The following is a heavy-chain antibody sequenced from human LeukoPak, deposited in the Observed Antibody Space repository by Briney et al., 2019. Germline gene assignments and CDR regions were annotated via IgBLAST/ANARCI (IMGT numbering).Heavy chain of an antibody. CDR2: ICSDGVT. CDR1: GFIFNTYA. D-gene: IGHD3-10*01. CDR3: ARDRAEAKTWFEFDP. V-gene: IGHV3-66*02. Sequence: GGSLRLSCAASGFIFNTYAMSWVRQAPGKGLAWVSLICSDGVTQYPDSVKGRFAISRDNYKNTLYLQMSSLRDEDTAVYFCARDRAEAKTWFEFDPWGEGTLVTVSS. J-gene: IGHJ5*02.